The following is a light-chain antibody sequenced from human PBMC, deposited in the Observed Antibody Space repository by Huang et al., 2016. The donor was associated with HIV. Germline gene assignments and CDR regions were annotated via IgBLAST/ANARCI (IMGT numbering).Light chain of an antibody. J-gene: IGKJ1*01. CDR2: GVS. Sequence: EVVMTQSPATLSVSPGEGATLSCRASQSVSSNLAWFQQKHGQPPRILIYGVSTRATGVPARFSGSGSGTEFTLTISSLQSEDFAVYYCQQYNNWPRTFGQGTKVEI. CDR1: QSVSSN. V-gene: IGKV3-15*01. CDR3: QQYNNWPRT.